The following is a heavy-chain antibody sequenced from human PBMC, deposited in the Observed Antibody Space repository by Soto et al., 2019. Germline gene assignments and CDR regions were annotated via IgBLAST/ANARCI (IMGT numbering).Heavy chain of an antibody. V-gene: IGHV1-18*04. CDR3: ARDHFVVEPAETPAWLDP. CDR2: ISGYNGNT. D-gene: IGHD2-2*01. Sequence: ASVKVSCKASGYTFTDYGISWVRQAPGRGLEWMGWISGYNGNTIYAQNLQGRVTLTTDTSTNTVYMELSSLRSDDTAVYYCARDHFVVEPAETPAWLDPCGQGTLVTVST. CDR1: GYTFTDYG. J-gene: IGHJ5*02.